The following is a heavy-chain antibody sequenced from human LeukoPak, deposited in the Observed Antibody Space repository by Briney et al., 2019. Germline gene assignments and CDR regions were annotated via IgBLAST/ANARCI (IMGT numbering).Heavy chain of an antibody. V-gene: IGHV3-48*03. CDR2: ISSSGSTI. D-gene: IGHD3-22*01. J-gene: IGHJ3*02. CDR3: ARSTYNYDSSGFNYAAFDI. Sequence: GGSLRLSCAASGFTFSSYEMNWVRQAPGKGLEWVSYISSSGSTIYYADSVKGRFTISRDNAKNSLYLQMNSLRAEDTAVYYCARSTYNYDSSGFNYAAFDIWGQGTMVTVSS. CDR1: GFTFSSYE.